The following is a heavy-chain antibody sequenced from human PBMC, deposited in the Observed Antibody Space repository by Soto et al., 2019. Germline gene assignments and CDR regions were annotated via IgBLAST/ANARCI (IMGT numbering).Heavy chain of an antibody. D-gene: IGHD2-2*02. CDR1: GYTFTSYG. J-gene: IGHJ6*02. CDR3: ARHCRTPSCYNYHYYYYGMDV. Sequence: ASVKVSCKASGYTFTSYGISWVRQAPGQGLEWMGWISAYNGNTNYAQKLQCRVTMNTETSTSTAYMELRSLRSDDTAVYYCARHCRTPSCYNYHYYYYGMDVCRQRTTVTASS. V-gene: IGHV1-18*01. CDR2: ISAYNGNT.